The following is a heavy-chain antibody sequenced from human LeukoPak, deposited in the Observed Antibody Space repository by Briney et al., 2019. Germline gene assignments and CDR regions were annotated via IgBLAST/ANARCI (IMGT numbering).Heavy chain of an antibody. J-gene: IGHJ4*02. Sequence: GGSLKLSCAASGFTFSGSAMHWVRQASGKGLEWVGRIRSKANSYATAYAASVKGWFTISRDDSKNTAYLQMNSLKTEDTAVYYCTRDCGGDCYDNYWGQGTLVTVSS. V-gene: IGHV3-73*01. CDR2: IRSKANSYAT. CDR3: TRDCGGDCYDNY. CDR1: GFTFSGSA. D-gene: IGHD2-21*02.